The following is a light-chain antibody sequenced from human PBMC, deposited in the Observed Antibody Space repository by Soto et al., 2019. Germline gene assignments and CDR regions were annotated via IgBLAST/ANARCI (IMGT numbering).Light chain of an antibody. V-gene: IGKV1-12*01. J-gene: IGKJ4*01. Sequence: DIQMTQSPSSLSASVGDRVTITCRASLGISNYLAWYQQKPGKVPKLLIYAASSLQSGVPSRFSGSGYGTDFTLTISSLQPEDFATYYCQQADSFPLSFGGGTKVEI. CDR2: AAS. CDR1: LGISNY. CDR3: QQADSFPLS.